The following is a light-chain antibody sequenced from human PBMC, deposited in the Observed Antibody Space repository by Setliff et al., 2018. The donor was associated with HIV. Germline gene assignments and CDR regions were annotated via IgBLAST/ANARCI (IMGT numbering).Light chain of an antibody. CDR1: SSDVGAYNY. Sequence: QSALTQPRSVSGSPGQSVTFSCTGSSSDVGAYNYVSWYQQHPGKAPKLIIYDVSKRPSGVPDRFSGSKSGDTASLTISGLQSEDEADYYCCSYAGTYTYIFGTGTKGTV. CDR3: CSYAGTYTYI. V-gene: IGLV2-11*01. CDR2: DVS. J-gene: IGLJ1*01.